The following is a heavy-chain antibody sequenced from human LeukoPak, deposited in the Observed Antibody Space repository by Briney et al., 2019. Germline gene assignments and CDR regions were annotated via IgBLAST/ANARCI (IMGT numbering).Heavy chain of an antibody. D-gene: IGHD3-22*01. Sequence: PGGSLRLACAASGFTFSSYAMSWVRQAPGKGLEWVSGISGSGGSTYYADSVKGRFTISRDNSKNTLDLQMNSLRAEDTAVYYCAKLRDNSGYFYAYWGQGTLVTVSS. CDR2: ISGSGGST. J-gene: IGHJ4*02. CDR1: GFTFSSYA. CDR3: AKLRDNSGYFYAY. V-gene: IGHV3-23*01.